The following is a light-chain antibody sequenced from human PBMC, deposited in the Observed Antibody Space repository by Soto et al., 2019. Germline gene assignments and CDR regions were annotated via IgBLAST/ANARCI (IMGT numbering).Light chain of an antibody. V-gene: IGKV3-11*01. CDR3: QQRSNWPPTLT. CDR1: QSVSSY. Sequence: EIVLTQSPATLSLSPGERATLSCRASQSVSSYLAWYQQKPGQAPRLLIYDASNRATGIPARFSGSGSGTVITLTISSLEPEDFAVYYCQQRSNWPPTLTFGGGTKVEIK. CDR2: DAS. J-gene: IGKJ4*01.